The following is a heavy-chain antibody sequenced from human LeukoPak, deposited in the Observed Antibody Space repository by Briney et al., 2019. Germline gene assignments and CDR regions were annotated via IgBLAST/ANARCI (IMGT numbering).Heavy chain of an antibody. CDR2: IYYSGST. J-gene: IGHJ5*02. Sequence: SETLSLTCTVSGGSISSSSYYWGWILQPPGKGLEWIGSIYYSGSTYYNPSLKSRVTISVDTSKNQFSLRLSSVTAADTAVYYCARESQRTNWFDPWGQGTLVTVSS. CDR3: ARESQRTNWFDP. CDR1: GGSISSSSYY. V-gene: IGHV4-39*01.